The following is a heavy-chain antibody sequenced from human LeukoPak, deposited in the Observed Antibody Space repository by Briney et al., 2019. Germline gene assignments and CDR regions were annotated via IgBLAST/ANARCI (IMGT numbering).Heavy chain of an antibody. V-gene: IGHV3-48*01. CDR3: ARERVAAALRD. Sequence: GGSLRLSCAASGFTFSSYNMNWVRQAPGKGLEWVSYISSSSVTIYYADSVRGRFTVSRDNAKNSLYLQMNSLSAEDTAVYYCARERVAAALRDWGQGTLVTVSS. D-gene: IGHD6-13*01. CDR1: GFTFSSYN. J-gene: IGHJ4*02. CDR2: ISSSSVTI.